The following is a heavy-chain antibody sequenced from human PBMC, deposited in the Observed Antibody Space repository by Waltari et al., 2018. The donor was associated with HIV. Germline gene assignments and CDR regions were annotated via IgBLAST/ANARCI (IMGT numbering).Heavy chain of an antibody. D-gene: IGHD3-10*01. CDR3: ARGQYYSMDV. V-gene: IGHV3-74*01. Sequence: EVQLVESGGGLVQPGGSLRLSCSASGFTSRSSWILWVRQAPGKGLVWVSGINRDGSTIRYADSVKGRFTISRDNAKNTLYLQMNRLRAEDTALYYCARGQYYSMDVWGQGTTVTVSS. CDR1: GFTSRSSW. J-gene: IGHJ6*02. CDR2: INRDGSTI.